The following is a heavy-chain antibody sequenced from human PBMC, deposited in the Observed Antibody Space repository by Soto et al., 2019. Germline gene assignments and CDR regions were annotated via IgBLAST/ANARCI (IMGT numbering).Heavy chain of an antibody. CDR2: IYSGGST. CDR1: GLTVSRTQ. D-gene: IGHD6-6*01. V-gene: IGHV3-53*01. CDR3: ARARKPEYSSSIFFDY. J-gene: IGHJ4*02. Sequence: PGGSLRLSCAVSGLTVSRTQMSWVRQAPGKGLQWVSVIYSGGSTYYANAVKGRFTISRDISENTVYLELDKLTVDDTAVYYCARARKPEYSSSIFFDYWGRGTLVTVSS.